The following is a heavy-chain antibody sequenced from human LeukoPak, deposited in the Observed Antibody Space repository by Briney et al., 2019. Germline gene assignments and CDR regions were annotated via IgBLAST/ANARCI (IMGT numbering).Heavy chain of an antibody. V-gene: IGHV3-30*02. CDR2: IHSDVSSK. CDR1: GFSFTTSS. CDR3: AKLGPYYYDSSGCPYY. J-gene: IGHJ4*02. D-gene: IGHD3-22*01. Sequence: AGGSLRLSCAASGFSFTTSSMNWVRQAPGKGLEWVAYIHSDVSSKYYADSVKGRFTISRDNSKNTLYLQMSSLRAEDTAVYYCAKLGPYYYDSSGCPYYWGQGTLVTVSS.